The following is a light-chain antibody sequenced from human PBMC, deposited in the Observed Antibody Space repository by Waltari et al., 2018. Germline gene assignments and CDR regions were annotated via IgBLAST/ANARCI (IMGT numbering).Light chain of an antibody. CDR1: SRDVGGYIY. CDR3: NSYTSSITVV. J-gene: IGLJ2*01. Sequence: QFALPQPASGSGSPGQSITFPSPGPSRDVGGYIYLPCDQQHPGKAPKLMIYDVSNRPSGVSNRFSGSKAGNTASLTISGLQAEDEADYYCNSYTSSITVVFGGGTKLTVL. CDR2: DVS. V-gene: IGLV2-14*03.